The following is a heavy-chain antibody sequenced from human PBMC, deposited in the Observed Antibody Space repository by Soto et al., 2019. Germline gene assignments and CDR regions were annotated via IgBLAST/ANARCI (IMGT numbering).Heavy chain of an antibody. CDR3: AASRAYDSSDYSGFHYGMEV. CDR2: LSWNGVTI. Sequence: EVQLVESGGGLVQPGRSLRLSCAASGFTFDDYAMHWVRQVPGKGLQWVSGLSWNGVTIGYAASVKGRFTISRDNAKKSLYLQMNGLRPDDTALYFCAASRAYDSSDYSGFHYGMEVWGLGTKVTVS. J-gene: IGHJ6*02. D-gene: IGHD3-22*01. V-gene: IGHV3-9*01. CDR1: GFTFDDYA.